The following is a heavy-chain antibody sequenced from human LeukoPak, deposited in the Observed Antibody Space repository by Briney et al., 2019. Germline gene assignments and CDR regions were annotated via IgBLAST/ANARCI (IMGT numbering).Heavy chain of an antibody. CDR3: ARASVEHFDY. V-gene: IGHV3-30*01. CDR1: GFTFSSYA. D-gene: IGHD1-1*01. CDR2: ISYDGSNK. J-gene: IGHJ4*02. Sequence: GGSLRLSCAASGFTFSSYAMHWVRQAPGKGLEWVAVISYDGSNKYYADSVKGRFTISRDDSKDTLYLQMNSLRAEDTAVYYCARASVEHFDYWGQGTLVTVSS.